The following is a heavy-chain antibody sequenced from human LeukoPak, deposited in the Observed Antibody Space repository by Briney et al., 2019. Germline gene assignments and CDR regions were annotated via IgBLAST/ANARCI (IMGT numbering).Heavy chain of an antibody. CDR1: GGSFSDYY. V-gene: IGHV4-34*01. CDR2: INHSGST. J-gene: IGHJ3*02. CDR3: ARRVRGVNDAFDI. D-gene: IGHD3-10*01. Sequence: SETLSLTCAVYGGSFSDYYWSWIRQPPGKGLEWIGEINHSGSTYYNPSLKSRVTISVDTSNSQFSLKLSSVTAADTAVYYCARRVRGVNDAFDIWGQGTMVTVSS.